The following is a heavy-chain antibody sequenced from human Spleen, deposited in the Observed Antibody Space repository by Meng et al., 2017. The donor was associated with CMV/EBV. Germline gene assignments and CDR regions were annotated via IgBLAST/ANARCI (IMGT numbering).Heavy chain of an antibody. CDR2: IRYDGSNK. V-gene: IGHV3-30*02. Sequence: SGFTFSSYGMHWVRQAPGKGLEWGAFIRYDGSNKYYADSVKGRFTISRDNSKNTLYLQMNSLRAEDTAVYYCAKTAKPAAGTAVDYWGQGTLVTVSS. CDR3: AKTAKPAAGTAVDY. CDR1: GFTFSSYG. J-gene: IGHJ4*02. D-gene: IGHD6-13*01.